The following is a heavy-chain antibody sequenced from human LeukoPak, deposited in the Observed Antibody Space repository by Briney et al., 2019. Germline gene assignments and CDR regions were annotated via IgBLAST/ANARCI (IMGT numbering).Heavy chain of an antibody. D-gene: IGHD1-14*01. CDR1: GGSISGYH. J-gene: IGHJ5*02. Sequence: PSETLSLTCTVSGGSISGYHWTWIRQPPGKGLEWIARISYSGSTNYNPSLKSRVTISLDSSKNQFSLRLSSVTPADTAAYYCASLPIDSSTGTFGWFDPWGQGTLVTVSS. CDR2: ISYSGST. CDR3: ASLPIDSSTGTFGWFDP. V-gene: IGHV4-59*01.